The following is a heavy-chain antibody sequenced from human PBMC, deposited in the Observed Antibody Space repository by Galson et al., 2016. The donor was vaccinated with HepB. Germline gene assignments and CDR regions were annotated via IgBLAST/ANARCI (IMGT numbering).Heavy chain of an antibody. V-gene: IGHV4-61*02. Sequence: TLSLTCTVSGGSMSSGIYYWSWIRQPAGKGLERIGRIYTSGSTSYNPPLKGRVTMSIDTSKNQFYLRLTSVTAADTAIYYCVRLGTAAAVANRRGSIYWSQGTRVSVSS. CDR2: IYTSGST. CDR1: GGSMSSGIYY. J-gene: IGHJ4*02. CDR3: VRLGTAAAVANRRGSIY. D-gene: IGHD6-25*01.